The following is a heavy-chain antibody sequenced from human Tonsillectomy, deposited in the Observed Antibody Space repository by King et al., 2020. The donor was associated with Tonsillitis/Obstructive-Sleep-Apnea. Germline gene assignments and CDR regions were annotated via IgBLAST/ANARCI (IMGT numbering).Heavy chain of an antibody. D-gene: IGHD2-2*01. CDR1: SYTFTSYG. V-gene: IGHV1-18*01. Sequence: QLVQSGAEVRKPGASVKVSCKASSYTFTSYGITWVRQAPGQGLEWMGWIDAYNGNAKYAQKFQDRVTMTTDISTYTAYLELRSLRSDDTAVYFCARVAVPAPVQPNWFDPWGQGTLVIVSS. CDR3: ARVAVPAPVQPNWFDP. J-gene: IGHJ5*02. CDR2: IDAYNGNA.